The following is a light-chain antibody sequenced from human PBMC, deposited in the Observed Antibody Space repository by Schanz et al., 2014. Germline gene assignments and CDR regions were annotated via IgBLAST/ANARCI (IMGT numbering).Light chain of an antibody. CDR1: SSDVGGYDF. J-gene: IGLJ1*01. V-gene: IGLV2-14*03. CDR3: SSYTTSSTYV. Sequence: QSVLTQPASVSGSPGQSITISCTGTSSDVGGYDFVSWYQQHPGKAPKLMIYAVSNRPSGVSDRFSGSKSGNTASLTISGLQADDEADYYCSSYTTSSTYVFGVGTKLTVL. CDR2: AVS.